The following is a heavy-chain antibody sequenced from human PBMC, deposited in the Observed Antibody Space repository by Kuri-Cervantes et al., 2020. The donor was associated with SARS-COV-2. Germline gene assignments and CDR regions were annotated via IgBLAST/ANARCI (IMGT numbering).Heavy chain of an antibody. CDR2: IGSNGDST. CDR3: ARASRSGYLDY. J-gene: IGHJ4*02. CDR1: GFTFSNYA. Sequence: GGSLRLSCAASGFTFSNYAMYWVRQAPGKGLEYVSAIGSNGDSTYYADSVKGRFTMSRDNSKNTLYLQMCSLRAEDMAVYYCARASRSGYLDYWGQGTLVTVSS. V-gene: IGHV3-64*02. D-gene: IGHD3-3*01.